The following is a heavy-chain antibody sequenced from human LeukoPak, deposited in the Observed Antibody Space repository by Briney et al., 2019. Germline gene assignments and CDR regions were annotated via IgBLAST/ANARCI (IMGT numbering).Heavy chain of an antibody. J-gene: IGHJ6*03. CDR3: ARDYYGYDYVWGSYRYGAYYYMDV. CDR1: GYTFTGYY. V-gene: IGHV1-2*02. D-gene: IGHD3-16*02. Sequence: ASVKVSCKASGYTFTGYYMHWVRQAPGQGLEWMGWINPNSGGTNYAQKFQGRVTMTRDTSISTAYMELSSLRSEDTAVYYCARDYYGYDYVWGSYRYGAYYYMDVWGKGTTVTVSS. CDR2: INPNSGGT.